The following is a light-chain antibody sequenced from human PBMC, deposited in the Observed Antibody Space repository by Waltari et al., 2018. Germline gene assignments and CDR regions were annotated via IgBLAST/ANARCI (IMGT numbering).Light chain of an antibody. CDR2: DDS. Sequence: SYVLTQPPSVSVAPGKTARITCGGNNIGSKSVHWYQQKPGQAPVLVVYDDSDRPSGVPGRFSGSNSGSTATLSISRVEAGDEADYYCQVWDSSSDHWVFGGGTKLTVL. V-gene: IGLV3-21*03. CDR3: QVWDSSSDHWV. J-gene: IGLJ3*02. CDR1: NIGSKS.